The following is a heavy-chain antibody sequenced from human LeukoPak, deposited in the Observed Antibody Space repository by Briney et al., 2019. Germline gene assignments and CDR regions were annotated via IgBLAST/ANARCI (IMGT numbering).Heavy chain of an antibody. J-gene: IGHJ4*02. D-gene: IGHD5-12*01. CDR1: GFTFSSYE. Sequence: GGSLRLSCAASGFTFSSYEMNWVRQAPGKGLEWVSYISSSGSTIYYADSVKGRFTISRDNAKNSLYLQMNSLRAEDTAVYYCARAKGYSGPLDDYLGLGTLVIVSS. CDR3: ARAKGYSGPLDDY. V-gene: IGHV3-48*03. CDR2: ISSSGSTI.